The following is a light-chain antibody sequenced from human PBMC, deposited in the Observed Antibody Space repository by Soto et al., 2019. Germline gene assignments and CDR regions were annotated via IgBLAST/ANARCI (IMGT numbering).Light chain of an antibody. CDR1: QSITKY. CDR2: GAS. J-gene: IGKJ1*01. CDR3: QQSASAPRT. Sequence: DIQMTQFPSSLSASVGDRVTITCRASQSITKYLNWYQQKPGKAPRLLICGASSVQSGVPSRFSGSGSGTDFTLTINSLQPEDFATYYCQQSASAPRTFGQGTKVEIK. V-gene: IGKV1-39*01.